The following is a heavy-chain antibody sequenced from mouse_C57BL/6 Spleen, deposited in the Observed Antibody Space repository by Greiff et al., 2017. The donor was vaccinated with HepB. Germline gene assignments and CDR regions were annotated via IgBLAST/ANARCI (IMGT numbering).Heavy chain of an antibody. Sequence: EVQLVESGGGLVQPGGSMKLSCVASGFTFSNYWMNWVRQSPEKGLEWVAQIRLKSDNYATHYAESVKGRFTISRDDSKSSVYLQMNNLRAEDTGIYYCTGRGEGNYEGYWYFDVWGTGTTVTVSS. J-gene: IGHJ1*03. D-gene: IGHD2-1*01. CDR3: TGRGEGNYEGYWYFDV. V-gene: IGHV6-3*01. CDR1: GFTFSNYW. CDR2: IRLKSDNYAT.